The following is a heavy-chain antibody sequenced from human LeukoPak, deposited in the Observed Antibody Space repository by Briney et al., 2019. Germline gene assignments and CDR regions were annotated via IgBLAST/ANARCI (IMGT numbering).Heavy chain of an antibody. CDR2: ISSSSSYI. Sequence: PGGSLRLSCAASGFTFSSYSMNWVRQAPGKGLEWVSSISSSSSYIYYADSVKGRFTISRDNAKNSLYLQMNSLRGEDTAVYYCARDGNDSSGPWDNWGQGTLVTVSS. D-gene: IGHD3-22*01. J-gene: IGHJ4*02. V-gene: IGHV3-21*01. CDR1: GFTFSSYS. CDR3: ARDGNDSSGPWDN.